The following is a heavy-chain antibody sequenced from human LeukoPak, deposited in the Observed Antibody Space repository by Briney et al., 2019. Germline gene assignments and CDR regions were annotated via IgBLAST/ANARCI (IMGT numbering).Heavy chain of an antibody. CDR3: AKPTVGYTYGPFDH. D-gene: IGHD5-18*01. J-gene: IGHJ4*02. CDR2: ISRSGDTT. CDR1: GFTFSSYA. Sequence: GGSLRLSCAASGFTFSSYAMHWVRQAPGKGLEWVSAISRSGDTTYYADSVKGRFTISRDNSKNTLYLQMNSLRADDTAVFYCAKPTVGYTYGPFDHWGPGILVIVSS. V-gene: IGHV3-23*01.